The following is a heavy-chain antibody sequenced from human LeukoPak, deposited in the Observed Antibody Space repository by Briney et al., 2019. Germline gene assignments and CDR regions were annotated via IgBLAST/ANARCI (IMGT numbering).Heavy chain of an antibody. D-gene: IGHD6-13*01. CDR2: IYHSGST. J-gene: IGHJ4*02. CDR3: ARGIGYSSIYFDY. CDR1: GYSISSGYY. V-gene: IGHV4-38-2*02. Sequence: SETLSLTCTVSGYSISSGYYWGWIRQPPGKGLEWIGSIYHSGSTYYNPSLKSRVTISADTSKNQFSLKLSSVTAADTAVYYCARGIGYSSIYFDYWGQGTLVTVSS.